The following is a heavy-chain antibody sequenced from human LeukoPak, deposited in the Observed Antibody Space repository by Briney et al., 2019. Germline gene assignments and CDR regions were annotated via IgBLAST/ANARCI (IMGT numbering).Heavy chain of an antibody. D-gene: IGHD6-19*01. CDR3: ARIKSSGWYLDAFDI. V-gene: IGHV5-51*01. J-gene: IGHJ3*02. Sequence: GASLQISCKGSGSSFTSYWIGWVRPLPGKGLEWMGIIYPGDSDTRYSPSFQGQVTISADKSISTAYLQWSSLKASDTAMYYCARIKSSGWYLDAFDIWGQGTMVTVSS. CDR1: GSSFTSYW. CDR2: IYPGDSDT.